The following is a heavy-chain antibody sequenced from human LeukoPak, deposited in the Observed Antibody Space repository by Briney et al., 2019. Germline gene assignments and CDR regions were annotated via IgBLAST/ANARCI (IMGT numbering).Heavy chain of an antibody. CDR3: AREVGDGYPWEDYYFDY. Sequence: GGSLRLSCAASGFTFSSYSMNWVRQAPGKGLEWVSSISSSSSYIYYADSVKGRFTISRDNAKNSLYLQMNSLRAEDTGVYYCAREVGDGYPWEDYYFDYWGQGTLVTVSS. D-gene: IGHD5-24*01. V-gene: IGHV3-21*01. CDR2: ISSSSSYI. CDR1: GFTFSSYS. J-gene: IGHJ4*02.